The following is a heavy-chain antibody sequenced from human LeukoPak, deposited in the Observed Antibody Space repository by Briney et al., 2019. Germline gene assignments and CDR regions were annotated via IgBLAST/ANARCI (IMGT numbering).Heavy chain of an antibody. CDR2: IIPILGIA. CDR1: GGTFSSYT. D-gene: IGHD1-26*01. V-gene: IGHV1-69*04. CDR3: AREYMWELPTQYYFDY. J-gene: IGHJ4*02. Sequence: GASVSVSCKASGGTFSSYTISWVGQAPGQGLEWMGGIIPILGIANYAQKFQGRVTITADKSTSTAYMELSSLRSEDTAVYYCAREYMWELPTQYYFDYWGQGTLVTVSS.